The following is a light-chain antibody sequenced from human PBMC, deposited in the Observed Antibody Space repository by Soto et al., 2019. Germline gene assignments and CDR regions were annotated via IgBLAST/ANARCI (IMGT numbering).Light chain of an antibody. J-gene: IGKJ2*02. CDR1: QSVSNTY. CDR3: QQYDTSPST. Sequence: EIVLTQSPGILSLSPGERATLSCRASQSVSNTYLAWYQQTPGQAPRLLIYGASSRATGIPDRFSGSGSGTDFTLAISRLEPEDFAVYYCQQYDTSPSTFGQGTKVQIK. CDR2: GAS. V-gene: IGKV3-20*01.